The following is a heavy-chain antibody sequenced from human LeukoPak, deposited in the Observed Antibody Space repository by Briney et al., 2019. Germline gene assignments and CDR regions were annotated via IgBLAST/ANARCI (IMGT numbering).Heavy chain of an antibody. J-gene: IGHJ4*02. Sequence: GASVKVYCKASGYTFTNYGISWVRQAPGQGLEWMGWISAYDGNTNYAQKLQGRVTMTTDTSTNTAYIDLRSLRSDDTAVYYCAIVDEWLLDYWGQGTLVTVSS. D-gene: IGHD5-12*01. V-gene: IGHV1-18*01. CDR3: AIVDEWLLDY. CDR2: ISAYDGNT. CDR1: GYTFTNYG.